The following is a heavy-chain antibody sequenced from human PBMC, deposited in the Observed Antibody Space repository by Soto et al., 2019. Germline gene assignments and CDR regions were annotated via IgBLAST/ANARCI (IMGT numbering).Heavy chain of an antibody. CDR2: INHSGST. V-gene: IGHV4-34*01. D-gene: IGHD6-25*01. Sequence: SETLSLTCAVYGGSLSGYYWSWIRQPPGKGMEWIGEINHSGSTNYNPSLKSRVTISVDTSKNQFSLKMSSVTAADTAGYYSTRSSGVDYGGQGTLVTVS. CDR1: GGSLSGYY. J-gene: IGHJ4*02. CDR3: TRSSGVDY.